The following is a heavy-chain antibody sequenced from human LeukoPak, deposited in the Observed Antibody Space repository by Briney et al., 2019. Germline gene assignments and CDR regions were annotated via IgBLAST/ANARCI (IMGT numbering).Heavy chain of an antibody. J-gene: IGHJ4*02. V-gene: IGHV3-48*04. Sequence: GGSLRLSCAASGFTFSSYSMNWVRQAPGKGLEWVSYISSSSSTIYYADSVKGRFTISRDNAKNSLYLQMNSLRAEDTAVYYCARDGGSSGYSYYFDYWGQGTLVTVSS. CDR2: ISSSSSTI. D-gene: IGHD3-22*01. CDR3: ARDGGSSGYSYYFDY. CDR1: GFTFSSYS.